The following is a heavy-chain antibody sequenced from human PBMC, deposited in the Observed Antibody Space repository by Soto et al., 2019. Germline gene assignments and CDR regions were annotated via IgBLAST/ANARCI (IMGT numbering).Heavy chain of an antibody. V-gene: IGHV3-23*01. J-gene: IGHJ4*02. CDR1: GFTFSSYA. Sequence: EVQLLESGGGLVQPGGSLRLSCAASGFTFSSYAMSWVRQAPGKGLEWVSVISGSGGSTNYEDSVKGRFTISRDNSKNTLYLQMNSLRAEDTAVYYCAKDSVVVVAAIYFDYWGQGTLVTVSS. CDR2: ISGSGGST. CDR3: AKDSVVVVAAIYFDY. D-gene: IGHD2-15*01.